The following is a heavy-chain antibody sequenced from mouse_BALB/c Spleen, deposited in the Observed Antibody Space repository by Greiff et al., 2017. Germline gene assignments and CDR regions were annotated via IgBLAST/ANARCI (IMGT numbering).Heavy chain of an antibody. V-gene: IGHV1-69*02. CDR3: ASTVVAYYYAMDY. J-gene: IGHJ4*01. CDR1: GYTFTSYW. D-gene: IGHD1-1*01. Sequence: VQLQQPGAELVKPGAPVKLSCKASGYTFTSYWMNWVKQRPGRGLEWIGRIDPSDSETHYNQKFKDKATLTVDKSSSTAYIQLSSLTSEDSAVYYCASTVVAYYYAMDYWGQGTSVTVSS. CDR2: IDPSDSET.